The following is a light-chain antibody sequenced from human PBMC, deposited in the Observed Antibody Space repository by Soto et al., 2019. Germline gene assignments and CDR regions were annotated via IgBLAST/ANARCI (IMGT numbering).Light chain of an antibody. V-gene: IGKV1-33*01. CDR1: QDIRKY. Sequence: DVQMTQSPSSLSASIGDRVTITCQASQDIRKYLNWYQQKPGKAPDLLIHDASNLETGVPSRLSGSGSGTLFTFTISSLQPEDIATYYCQQYDKLVTFGRGTKV. CDR2: DAS. J-gene: IGKJ1*01. CDR3: QQYDKLVT.